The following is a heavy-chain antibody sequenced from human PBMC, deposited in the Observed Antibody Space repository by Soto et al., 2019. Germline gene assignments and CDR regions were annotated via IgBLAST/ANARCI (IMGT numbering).Heavy chain of an antibody. J-gene: IGHJ5*01. CDR1: GDSISTVDYF. CDR3: ARGRYCLTGRCFPNWFDS. Sequence: QVHLLESGPGLVKPSQTLSLTCSVSGDSISTVDYFWAWIRQPPGQALEYIGYIYKSTTTYYNPSFESRVAISLDPSKSQFSLTVTSVTAADTAVYFCARGRYCLTGRCFPNWFDSWGQGTLVTVSS. D-gene: IGHD2-15*01. V-gene: IGHV4-30-4*01. CDR2: IYKSTTT.